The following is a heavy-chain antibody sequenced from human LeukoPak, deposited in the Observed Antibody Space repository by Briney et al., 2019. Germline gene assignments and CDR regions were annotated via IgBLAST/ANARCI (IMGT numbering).Heavy chain of an antibody. D-gene: IGHD5-12*01. V-gene: IGHV3-23*01. CDR2: ISGSGGST. Sequence: GGSLRLSCAASGFTFSSYAMSWVRQAPGKGLEWVSAISGSGGSTYYADSVKGRVTISRDNSKNTLYLQMNSLRAEDTAVYYCAKGGSGYDLIRGLDYWGQGTLVTVSS. CDR3: AKGGSGYDLIRGLDY. CDR1: GFTFSSYA. J-gene: IGHJ4*02.